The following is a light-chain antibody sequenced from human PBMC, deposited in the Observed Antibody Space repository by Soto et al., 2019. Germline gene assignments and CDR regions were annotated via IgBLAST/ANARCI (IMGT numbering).Light chain of an antibody. CDR1: QSIGRW. Sequence: DIQMTQSPSTLSASVGDTVTVTCRASQSIGRWLAWYQQKPGKAPKLLIFDASTLENGVPARFSGSRSGPEFSLTISSLQPDDFATYYCQQYQRYPPSFGGGTKVEIK. V-gene: IGKV1-5*01. CDR2: DAS. CDR3: QQYQRYPPS. J-gene: IGKJ4*01.